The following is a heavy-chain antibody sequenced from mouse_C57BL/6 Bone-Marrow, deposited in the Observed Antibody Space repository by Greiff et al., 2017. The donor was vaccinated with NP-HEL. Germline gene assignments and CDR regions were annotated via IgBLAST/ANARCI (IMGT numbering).Heavy chain of an antibody. V-gene: IGHV2-2*01. CDR2: IWSGGST. CDR1: GFSLTSYG. Sequence: VKLMESGPGLVQPSQSLSITCTVSGFSLTSYGVHWVRQSPGKGLEWLGVIWSGGSTDYNAAFISRLSISTDNSKSQVFVQMNRLQADDTAIYYCARNRGDRRPYAMDYWGQGTSVTVSS. J-gene: IGHJ4*01. D-gene: IGHD1-2*01. CDR3: ARNRGDRRPYAMDY.